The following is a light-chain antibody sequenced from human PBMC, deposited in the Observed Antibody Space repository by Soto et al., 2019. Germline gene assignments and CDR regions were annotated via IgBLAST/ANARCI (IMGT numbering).Light chain of an antibody. V-gene: IGKV3-15*01. CDR2: GAS. J-gene: IGKJ3*01. CDR1: QSVSSN. CDR3: QQYNNWPPFT. Sequence: EIVMTQSPATLSLSPGERATLSCRASQSVSSNLAWYQQKPGQAPRLLIYGASTRATGIPARFSGSGSGTEFTLTISSLQSKDFAVYYCQQYNNWPPFTFGPGTKVDIK.